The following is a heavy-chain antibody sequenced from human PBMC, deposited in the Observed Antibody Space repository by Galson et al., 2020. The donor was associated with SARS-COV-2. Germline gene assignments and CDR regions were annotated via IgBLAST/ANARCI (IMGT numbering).Heavy chain of an antibody. V-gene: IGHV4-34*01. Sequence: ETSENLSLTCAVYGGSFSGYYWSWIRQPPGKGLEWIGEINHSGSTNYNPSLKSRVTISVDTSKNQFSLKLSSVTAADTAVYYCARFTTYYYDSSGYYGDAFDIWGQGTMVTVSS. CDR1: GGSFSGYY. CDR2: INHSGST. D-gene: IGHD3-22*01. CDR3: ARFTTYYYDSSGYYGDAFDI. J-gene: IGHJ3*02.